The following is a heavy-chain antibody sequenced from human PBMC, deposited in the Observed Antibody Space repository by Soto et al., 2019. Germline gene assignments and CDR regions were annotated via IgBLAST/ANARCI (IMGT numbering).Heavy chain of an antibody. CDR3: ARLNYYYGMDV. J-gene: IGHJ6*02. Sequence: SETLSLTCTVSGGSISSYHWSWIRQSPGKGLEWIGYVFYTGSTKYNPALKRRVTISVDTSKNQFSLKLSSVTAADTAMYYCARLNYYYGMDVWGQGTTVTVSS. CDR2: VFYTGST. CDR1: GGSISSYH. V-gene: IGHV4-59*12.